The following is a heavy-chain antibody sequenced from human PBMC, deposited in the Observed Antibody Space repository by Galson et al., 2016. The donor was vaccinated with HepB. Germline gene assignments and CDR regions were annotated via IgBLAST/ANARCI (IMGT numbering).Heavy chain of an antibody. CDR1: GFTFSRHW. J-gene: IGHJ6*02. CDR3: ARGKDIWGFGSGDWNPTNYYYNSMDV. D-gene: IGHD3-3*01. Sequence: SLRLSCAASGFTFSRHWLSWVRQAPGKGLEWVANIRHGGSDTNYVDSVKGRFTISRDNAKKSLYLQMNSLRAEDTAVYYWARGKDIWGFGSGDWNPTNYYYNSMDVWGQGTTVTVSS. CDR2: IRHGGSDT. V-gene: IGHV3-7*01.